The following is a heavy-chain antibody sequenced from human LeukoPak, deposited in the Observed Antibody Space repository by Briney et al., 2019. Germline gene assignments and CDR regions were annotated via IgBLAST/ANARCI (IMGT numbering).Heavy chain of an antibody. CDR2: INSDGSST. CDR3: ARDYRLAAFDI. Sequence: GALRLSCAASGFTLSSYWMHWVRKAQGKGLVWVSRINSDGSSTSYADSVKGRFTISRDNAKNTLYLQMNSLRAEDTAVYYCARDYRLAAFDIWGQGTMVTVSS. V-gene: IGHV3-74*01. CDR1: GFTLSSYW. J-gene: IGHJ3*02.